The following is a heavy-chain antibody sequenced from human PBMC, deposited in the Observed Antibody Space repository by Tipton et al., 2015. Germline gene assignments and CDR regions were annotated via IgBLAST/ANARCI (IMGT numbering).Heavy chain of an antibody. CDR3: ARGLVGATGIVGY. CDR1: GRSFSGYY. Sequence: LRLSCAVYGRSFSGYYWNWIRQPPGKGLEWIGEINHSGSTYYNPSLRSRVTISRDTSKTQFSLKMSSVTASDTAVYYCARGLVGATGIVGYWGQGTLVTVSS. V-gene: IGHV4-34*01. CDR2: INHSGST. J-gene: IGHJ4*02. D-gene: IGHD1-26*01.